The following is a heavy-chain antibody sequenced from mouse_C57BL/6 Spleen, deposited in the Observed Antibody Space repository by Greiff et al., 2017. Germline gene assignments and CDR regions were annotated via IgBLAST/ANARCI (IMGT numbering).Heavy chain of an antibody. CDR1: GYSFTDYN. J-gene: IGHJ1*03. Sequence: VQLQQSGPELVKPGASVKISCKASGYSFTDYNMNWVKQSNGKSLEWIGVINPNYGTTSYNQKFKGKATLTVDQSSSTAYMQLNSLTSEDSAVYCCAPYSNYGWYFDVWGTGTTVTVSS. CDR3: APYSNYGWYFDV. D-gene: IGHD2-5*01. V-gene: IGHV1-39*01. CDR2: INPNYGTT.